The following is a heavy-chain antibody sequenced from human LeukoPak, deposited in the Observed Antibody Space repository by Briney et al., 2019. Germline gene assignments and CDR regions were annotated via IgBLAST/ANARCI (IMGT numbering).Heavy chain of an antibody. CDR1: GGSISSYY. J-gene: IGHJ6*03. Sequence: SETLSLTCTVSGGSISSYYWSWIRQPPGKGLEWIGYIYYSGSTNYNPSLKSRVTISVDTSKNQFSLKLSSVTAADTAVYYCARGSIAAAGTGPDYYYYYMDVWGKGTTVTVSS. CDR2: IYYSGST. CDR3: ARGSIAAAGTGPDYYYYYMDV. V-gene: IGHV4-59*01. D-gene: IGHD6-13*01.